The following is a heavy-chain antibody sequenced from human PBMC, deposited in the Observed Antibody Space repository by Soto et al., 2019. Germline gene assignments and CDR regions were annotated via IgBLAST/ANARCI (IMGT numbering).Heavy chain of an antibody. CDR1: GFTFDDYA. Sequence: GGSLRLSCAASGFTFDDYAMHWVRQAPGKGLEWVSGISWNSGSIGYADSVKGRFTISRDNAKNSLYLQMNSLRAEDTALYYCAKLAAGTYYFDYWGQGTLVTVSS. CDR3: AKLAAGTYYFDY. V-gene: IGHV3-9*01. CDR2: ISWNSGSI. D-gene: IGHD6-13*01. J-gene: IGHJ4*02.